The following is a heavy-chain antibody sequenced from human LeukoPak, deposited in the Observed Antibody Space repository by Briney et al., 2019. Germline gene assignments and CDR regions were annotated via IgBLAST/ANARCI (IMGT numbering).Heavy chain of an antibody. CDR1: GFTFSSYD. CDR3: ARGGYSYGQLDY. V-gene: IGHV3-13*01. CDR2: IGTAGDT. Sequence: GGSLRLSCAASGFTFSSYDMHWVRQATGKGLEWVSAIGTAGDTYYPGSVKGRLTISRENAKNSLYLQMNSLRAEDTAVYYCARGGYSYGQLDYWGQGTLVTVSS. J-gene: IGHJ4*02. D-gene: IGHD5-18*01.